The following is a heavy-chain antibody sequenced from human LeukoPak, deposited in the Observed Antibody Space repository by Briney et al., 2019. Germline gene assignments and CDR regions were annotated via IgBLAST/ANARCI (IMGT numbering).Heavy chain of an antibody. CDR2: INHSGST. V-gene: IGHV4-34*01. CDR3: ARLTPVPGIAAAGYDY. CDR1: GGSFSGYY. D-gene: IGHD6-13*01. J-gene: IGHJ4*02. Sequence: PSETLSLTCAVYGGSFSGYYWSWIRQPPGKGLEWIGEINHSGSTNYNPSLKSRVTISVDTSKNQFSLKLSSATAADTAVYYCARLTPVPGIAAAGYDYWGQGTLVTVSS.